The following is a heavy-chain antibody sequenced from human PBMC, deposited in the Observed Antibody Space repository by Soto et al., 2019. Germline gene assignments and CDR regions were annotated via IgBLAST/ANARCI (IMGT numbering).Heavy chain of an antibody. J-gene: IGHJ4*02. CDR1: GYTFTGYY. Sequence: ASVKVSCKASGYTFTGYYIHWVRQAPGQGLEWMGWINPNSGGTNYAQKFQGWVTMTRDTSISTAYMELSRLKYDETAVYYGARGGDTAFDYWGQGTLVTVSS. CDR3: ARGGDTAFDY. D-gene: IGHD3-16*01. V-gene: IGHV1-2*04. CDR2: INPNSGGT.